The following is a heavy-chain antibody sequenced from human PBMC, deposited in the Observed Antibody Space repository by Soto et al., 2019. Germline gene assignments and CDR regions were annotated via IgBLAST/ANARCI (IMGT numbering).Heavy chain of an antibody. D-gene: IGHD5-18*01. V-gene: IGHV1-69*13. J-gene: IGHJ4*02. CDR3: ARELISGYSYRLSPGFDY. CDR1: GGTFSSYA. Sequence: SVKVSCKASGGTFSSYAISWVRQAPGQGLEWMGGIIPIFGTANYAQKFQGRVTITADESTSTAYMELSSLRSEDTAVYYCARELISGYSYRLSPGFDYWGQGTLVTVSS. CDR2: IIPIFGTA.